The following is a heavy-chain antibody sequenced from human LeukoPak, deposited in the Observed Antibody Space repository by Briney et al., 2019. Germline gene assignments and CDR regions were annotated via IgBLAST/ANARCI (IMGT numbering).Heavy chain of an antibody. J-gene: IGHJ4*02. D-gene: IGHD3-3*01. CDR2: IKQDGSEK. Sequence: GGSLRPSCAASGFTFSSYWMSWVRQAPGKGLEWVANIKQDGSEKYYVDSVKGRFTISRDNAKNSLYLQMNSLRAEDTAVYYCARELRFLEWLNFDYWGQGTLVTVSS. V-gene: IGHV3-7*01. CDR3: ARELRFLEWLNFDY. CDR1: GFTFSSYW.